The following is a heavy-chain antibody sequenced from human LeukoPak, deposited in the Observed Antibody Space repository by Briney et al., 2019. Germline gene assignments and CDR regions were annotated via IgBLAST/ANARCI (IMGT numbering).Heavy chain of an antibody. J-gene: IGHJ4*02. D-gene: IGHD3-22*01. Sequence: GGSLRLSCAASGFIVSSHYMSWIRQAPGKGLEGVAVLHSDGRIHYAASVKGRFTISRDNSKNTLYLQMNSLKAEDTAVYYCATPERSDSSGYYYWGQGTLVTVSS. CDR1: GFIVSSHY. CDR2: LHSDGRI. V-gene: IGHV3-53*01. CDR3: ATPERSDSSGYYY.